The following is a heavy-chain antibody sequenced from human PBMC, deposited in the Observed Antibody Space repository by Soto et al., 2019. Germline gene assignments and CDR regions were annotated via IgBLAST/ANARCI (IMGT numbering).Heavy chain of an antibody. CDR1: GGSISSGGYY. Sequence: SETLSLTCTVSGGSISSGGYYWSWIRQHPGKGLEWIGYIYYSGSTYYNPSLKSRVTISVDTSKNQFSLKLSSVTAADTAVYYCARERVVVVVAATWYWLDPWGQGTLVTVSS. CDR3: ARERVVVVVAATWYWLDP. CDR2: IYYSGST. V-gene: IGHV4-31*03. D-gene: IGHD2-15*01. J-gene: IGHJ5*02.